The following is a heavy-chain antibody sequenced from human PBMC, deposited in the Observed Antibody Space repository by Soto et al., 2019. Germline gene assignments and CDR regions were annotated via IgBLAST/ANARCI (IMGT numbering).Heavy chain of an antibody. CDR3: ARDHVVETNYGFFDY. CDR1: GGFVSNYY. D-gene: IGHD2-15*01. J-gene: IGHJ4*02. CDR2: MYHSGSS. V-gene: IGHV4-59*02. Sequence: SETLSLTCTGSGGFVSNYYWSWIRQPPGKGLEWIGYMYHSGSSNYTPSLKRRVTISVDTSKNQVSLEVTSVIAADTAVYYCARDHVVETNYGFFDYWGQGSLVTVSS.